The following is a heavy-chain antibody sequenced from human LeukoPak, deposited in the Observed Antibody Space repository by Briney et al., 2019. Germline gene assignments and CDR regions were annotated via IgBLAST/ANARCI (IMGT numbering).Heavy chain of an antibody. V-gene: IGHV5-51*01. Sequence: GDSLKISCRSSEYIFTTYWIGWVRHLPGEGLEWMAIIYPGDSNIHYSPSFQGQVTISADKSLSTAYMQWSSLRASDTAIYYCASINHPLGLLYWGQGTRITVSS. J-gene: IGHJ4*02. D-gene: IGHD7-27*01. CDR3: ASINHPLGLLY. CDR2: IYPGDSNI. CDR1: EYIFTTYW.